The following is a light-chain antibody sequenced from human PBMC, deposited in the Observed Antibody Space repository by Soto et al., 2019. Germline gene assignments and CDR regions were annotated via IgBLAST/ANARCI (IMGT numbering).Light chain of an antibody. CDR1: ISDIGGYNF. CDR2: DVN. CDR3: ASYTRTTTLV. V-gene: IGLV2-14*01. J-gene: IGLJ2*01. Sequence: QSALTQPASLSGSPGQSITISGTGTISDIGGYNFISWYQHHPGKAPKLVIYDVNNRPSGISYRFSGSKSGNTASLTISGLQAEDEADYYCASYTRTTTLVFGGGTKLTVL.